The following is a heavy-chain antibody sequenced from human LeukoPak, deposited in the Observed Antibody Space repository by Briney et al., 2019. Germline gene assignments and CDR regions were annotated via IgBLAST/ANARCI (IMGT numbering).Heavy chain of an antibody. CDR3: ARDTYYYDSSGYTPYYFDY. CDR2: IYTSGST. CDR1: GGSISSYY. Sequence: SETLSLTCTVSGGSISSYYWSWIRQPAGKGLEWIGRIYTSGSTNYNPSLKSRVTMSVDTSKNQFSLKLSSVTAADTAVYYCARDTYYYDSSGYTPYYFDYWGQGTLVTVSS. D-gene: IGHD3-22*01. J-gene: IGHJ4*02. V-gene: IGHV4-4*07.